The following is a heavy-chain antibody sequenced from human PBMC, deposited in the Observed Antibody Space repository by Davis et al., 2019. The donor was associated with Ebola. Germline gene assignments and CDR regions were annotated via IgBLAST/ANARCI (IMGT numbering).Heavy chain of an antibody. J-gene: IGHJ4*02. CDR3: ARPMYYYDSSGPWDY. Sequence: GGSLRLSCAASGFTFSSYWMSWVRQAPGKGLEWVAVISYDGSNKYYADSVKGRFTISRDNSKNTLYLQMNSLRAEDTAVYYCARPMYYYDSSGPWDYWGQGTLVTVSS. V-gene: IGHV3-30-3*01. D-gene: IGHD3-22*01. CDR1: GFTFSSYW. CDR2: ISYDGSNK.